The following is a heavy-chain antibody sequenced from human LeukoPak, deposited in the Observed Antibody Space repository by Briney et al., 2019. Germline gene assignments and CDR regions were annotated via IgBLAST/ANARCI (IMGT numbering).Heavy chain of an antibody. J-gene: IGHJ5*02. V-gene: IGHV3-23*01. Sequence: GGSLRLSCAASGFTFSSYAMSWVRQAPGKGLEWVSVISGSGGNTYYADSVKGRFTISRDNSKSTLYLQMNSLRTEDTALYYCARDTRLGYCSSTRCYASWFDPWGQGTLVTVSS. CDR3: ARDTRLGYCSSTRCYASWFDP. CDR1: GFTFSSYA. D-gene: IGHD2-2*01. CDR2: ISGSGGNT.